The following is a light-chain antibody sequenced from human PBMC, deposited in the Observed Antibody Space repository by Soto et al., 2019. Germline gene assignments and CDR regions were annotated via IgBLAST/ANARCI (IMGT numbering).Light chain of an antibody. V-gene: IGKV3-20*01. J-gene: IGKJ4*01. CDR1: QSVSSNY. CDR3: QQYGRSPPLT. CDR2: GAF. Sequence: EVVLTQSPGTLSLSPGERATLSCRASQSVSSNYLAWYQQKPGQAPRLLIYGAFTRATGIPDRLSGSGSGTDFTLTITRLEPEDFAVYYCQQYGRSPPLTFGGGTKVEMK.